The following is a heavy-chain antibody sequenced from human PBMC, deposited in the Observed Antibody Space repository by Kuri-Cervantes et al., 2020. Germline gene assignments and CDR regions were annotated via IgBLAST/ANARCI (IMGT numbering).Heavy chain of an antibody. V-gene: IGHV1-69*05. CDR1: GYTFTGYY. Sequence: SVKVSCKASGYTFTGYYMHWVRQAPGQGLEWMGGIIPIFGTANYAQKFQGRVTITTDESTSTAYMELSSLRSEDTAVYYCARDDGLAAAGTPFDYWGQGTLVTVSS. J-gene: IGHJ4*02. D-gene: IGHD6-13*01. CDR2: IIPIFGTA. CDR3: ARDDGLAAAGTPFDY.